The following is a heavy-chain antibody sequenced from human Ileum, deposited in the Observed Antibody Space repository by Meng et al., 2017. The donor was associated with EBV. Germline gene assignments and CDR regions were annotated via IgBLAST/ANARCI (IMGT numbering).Heavy chain of an antibody. Sequence: QITLKDSGPTLVKPTQTPTPTCTFSGFSLSTSEVGVGWIRQPPGKALEWLAVIYWDDDKRYSPSLKSRLTITKDTSKNQVVLTLTNMDPVDTATYYCALFTRSWFDPWGQGTLVTVSS. D-gene: IGHD2-2*01. CDR1: GFSLSTSEVG. CDR2: IYWDDDK. CDR3: ALFTRSWFDP. J-gene: IGHJ5*02. V-gene: IGHV2-5*02.